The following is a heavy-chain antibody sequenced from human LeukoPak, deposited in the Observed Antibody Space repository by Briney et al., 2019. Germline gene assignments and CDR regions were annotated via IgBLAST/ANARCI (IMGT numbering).Heavy chain of an antibody. Sequence: SVKVSCKASGYTFTNYYMHWVRQAPGQGLEWVGIINPIGGSTNYALKFQGRVTMTRDTSTSTVYIELSSLRSDDTAVYYCARGSSYYDSVGFAVYWGQGTLVTVSS. CDR2: INPIGGST. J-gene: IGHJ4*02. D-gene: IGHD3-22*01. CDR3: ARGSSYYDSVGFAVY. V-gene: IGHV1-46*01. CDR1: GYTFTNYY.